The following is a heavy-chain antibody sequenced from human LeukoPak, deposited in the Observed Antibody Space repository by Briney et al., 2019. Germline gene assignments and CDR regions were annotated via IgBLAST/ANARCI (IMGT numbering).Heavy chain of an antibody. CDR1: GGSISSSSYY. CDR3: ARRGYCSSTSCYEYWFDP. D-gene: IGHD2-2*01. CDR2: IYYSGST. Sequence: PETLSLTCIVSGGSISSSSYYWGWIRQPPGKGLEWIGIIYYSGSTYYNPSLKSRLTISVDTSKNQFSLKLSSVTATDTAVYYCARRGYCSSTSCYEYWFDPWGQGTLVTVSS. J-gene: IGHJ5*02. V-gene: IGHV4-39*01.